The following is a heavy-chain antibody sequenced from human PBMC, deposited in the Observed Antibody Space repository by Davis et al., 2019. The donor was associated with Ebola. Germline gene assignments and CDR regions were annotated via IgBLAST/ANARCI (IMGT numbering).Heavy chain of an antibody. J-gene: IGHJ4*02. V-gene: IGHV4-39*01. Sequence: SETLSLTCTVSGGSISSSSYYWGWIRQPPGKGLEWIGSIYYSGSTYYNPSLKSRVTISVDTSKNQFLLKLTSVTAADTAVYYCALGYYGYSYGLYFDLWGQGTLVTVSS. CDR1: GGSISSSSYY. CDR3: ALGYYGYSYGLYFDL. CDR2: IYYSGST. D-gene: IGHD5-18*01.